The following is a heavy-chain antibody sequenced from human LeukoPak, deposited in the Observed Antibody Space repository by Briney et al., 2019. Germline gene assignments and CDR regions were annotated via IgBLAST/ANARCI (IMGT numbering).Heavy chain of an antibody. J-gene: IGHJ4*02. D-gene: IGHD3-16*01. CDR2: ISASGGST. CDR1: GFTFSSYA. CDR3: ARDWAWGGFDH. V-gene: IGHV3-23*01. Sequence: PGGSLRLSCAASGFTFSSYAMSWVRQAPGKGLEWVSGISASGGSTYYADSVKGRFTVSRDNAKNTLYLQMSSLRAEDTAVYYCARDWAWGGFDHWGQGALVTVSS.